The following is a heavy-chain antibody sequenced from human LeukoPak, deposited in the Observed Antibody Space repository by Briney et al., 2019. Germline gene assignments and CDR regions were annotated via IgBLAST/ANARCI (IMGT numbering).Heavy chain of an antibody. CDR2: ISSTSSDI. CDR3: ARRGYSSFQATSYYYGMDV. CDR1: GFTFRTSS. V-gene: IGHV3-21*01. D-gene: IGHD6-19*01. J-gene: IGHJ6*02. Sequence: GGSLRLSCAASGFTFRTSSMKWVRQAPGKGLEWVSSISSTSSDIYYADSVKGRFTISRDNAKNSLYLQMNSLRAEDTAVYYCARRGYSSFQATSYYYGMDVWGQGTTVTVSS.